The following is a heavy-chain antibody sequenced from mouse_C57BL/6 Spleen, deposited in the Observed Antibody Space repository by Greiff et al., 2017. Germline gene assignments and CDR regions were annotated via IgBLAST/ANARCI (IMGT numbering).Heavy chain of an antibody. CDR2: IYPGDGDT. Sequence: QVQLQQSGPELVKPGASVKISCTASGYAFSSSCMNWVKQRPGKGLEWIGRIYPGDGDTNYNGKFKGKATLTADKSSSTAYMQLSSLTSEDSAVYFCASPFIGYFEVWGTGTTVTGAS. V-gene: IGHV1-82*01. D-gene: IGHD1-1*01. J-gene: IGHJ1*03. CDR1: GYAFSSSC. CDR3: ASPFIGYFEV.